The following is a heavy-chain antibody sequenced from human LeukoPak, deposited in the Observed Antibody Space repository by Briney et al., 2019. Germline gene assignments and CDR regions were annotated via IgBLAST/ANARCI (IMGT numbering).Heavy chain of an antibody. J-gene: IGHJ4*02. CDR3: ARRYCINGACLGRVGSFDY. D-gene: IGHD2-8*01. Sequence: GESLKISCKVSGYDFTTYWIGWVRQKPGKGLEWMGIIFPADSDTAYSPSFQGQVTISADKSISTAYLQWGSLKASDTAIYYCARRYCINGACLGRVGSFDYWGQGTLVTVSS. V-gene: IGHV5-51*01. CDR1: GYDFTTYW. CDR2: IFPADSDT.